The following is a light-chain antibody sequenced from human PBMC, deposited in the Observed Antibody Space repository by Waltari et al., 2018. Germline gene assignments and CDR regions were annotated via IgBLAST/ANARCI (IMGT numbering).Light chain of an antibody. V-gene: IGLV1-47*01. CDR1: SSNIGSNY. CDR2: RNN. CDR3: AAWDDSLRLV. J-gene: IGLJ2*01. Sequence: QSVLTQPPSASGTPGQRVTISCSGSSSNIGSNYVYWYQQLPGTAPKLLIYRNNQRPSGGPDRFSGSKSGTSASLAISGLRSEDEADYYCAAWDDSLRLVFGGGTKLTVL.